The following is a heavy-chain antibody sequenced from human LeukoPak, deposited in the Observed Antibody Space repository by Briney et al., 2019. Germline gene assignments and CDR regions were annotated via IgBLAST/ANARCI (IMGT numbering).Heavy chain of an antibody. D-gene: IGHD3-16*01. CDR3: ARDPPSRGTRYFDY. V-gene: IGHV3-21*01. J-gene: IGHJ4*02. CDR1: GFTFSSHS. Sequence: PGGSLRLSCAASGFTFSSHSMNWVRQAPGKGLEWVSSITSSSSNKDYVDSVKGRFTVSRDNAKNSLYLQMDSPRVEDTAVYYCARDPPSRGTRYFDYWGQGILVTVSS. CDR2: ITSSSSNK.